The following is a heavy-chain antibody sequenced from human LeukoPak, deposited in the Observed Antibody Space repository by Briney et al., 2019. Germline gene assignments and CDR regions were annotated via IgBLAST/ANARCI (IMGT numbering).Heavy chain of an antibody. D-gene: IGHD2-2*02. CDR3: AREGCSSTSCYTPDY. CDR2: IYTSGST. Sequence: SETLSLTCTVSGGSISSFYWSWIRQPAGKGLEWIGRIYTSGSTNYNPSLKSRVTMSVDTSKNQFSLKLNSVTAADTAVYYCAREGCSSTSCYTPDYWGQGTLVTVSS. V-gene: IGHV4-4*07. J-gene: IGHJ4*02. CDR1: GGSISSFY.